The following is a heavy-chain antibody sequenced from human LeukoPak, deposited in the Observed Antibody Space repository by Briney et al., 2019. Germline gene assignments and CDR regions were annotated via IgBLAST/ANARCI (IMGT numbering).Heavy chain of an antibody. CDR1: GGSISSSSYY. J-gene: IGHJ4*02. D-gene: IGHD3-16*01. CDR2: IYYSGST. Sequence: SETLSLTCTVSGGSISSSSYYWGWIRQPPGKGLEWIGSIYYSGSTYYNPSLKSRVTISVDTSKNQFSLKLSSVTAADTAVYYCARLGRVWDYYFDYWGQGTLVTVSS. CDR3: ARLGRVWDYYFDY. V-gene: IGHV4-39*01.